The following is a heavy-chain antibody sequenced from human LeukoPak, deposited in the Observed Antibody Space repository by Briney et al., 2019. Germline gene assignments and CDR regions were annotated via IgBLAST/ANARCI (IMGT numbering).Heavy chain of an antibody. V-gene: IGHV4-38-2*01. J-gene: IGHJ5*02. CDR1: GYSISIGYY. Sequence: PSETLSLTCAVSGYSISIGYYWGWIRQPPRKGLEWIGTIYHSGSTYYNPSLKSRVTISVDTSKNQFSPKLSSVTAADTAVYYCARHTFWNYVSWFDPWGQGTLVTVSS. D-gene: IGHD1-7*01. CDR2: IYHSGST. CDR3: ARHTFWNYVSWFDP.